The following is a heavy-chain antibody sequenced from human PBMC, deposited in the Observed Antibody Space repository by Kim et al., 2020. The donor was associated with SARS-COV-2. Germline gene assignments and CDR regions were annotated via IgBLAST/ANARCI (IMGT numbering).Heavy chain of an antibody. V-gene: IGHV3-9*01. CDR1: GFMFDEYA. J-gene: IGHJ4*02. Sequence: GGSLRLSCAASGFMFDEYAMQWVRQAPGKGLEWVSGISWESGSIVYADSVKGRFTISRDNARNSLYLQMSSLRVEDTALYYCVKTTGAMAGHFDYWGQGTLVTVSS. D-gene: IGHD7-27*01. CDR2: ISWESGSI. CDR3: VKTTGAMAGHFDY.